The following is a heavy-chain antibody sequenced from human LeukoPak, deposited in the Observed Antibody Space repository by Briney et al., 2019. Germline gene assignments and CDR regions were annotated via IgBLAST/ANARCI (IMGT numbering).Heavy chain of an antibody. CDR3: AHRRGSYFDY. CDR2: IYWDDDK. D-gene: IGHD3-16*01. V-gene: IGHV2-5*02. Sequence: SSPTLVKPTQTLTLTCTCSGFSVSTSGVGVGWIRQPPGQALEWLALIYWDDDKRYSPSLKSRITITKDTSRNEVVLTMTNMDPVDTATYYCAHRRGSYFDYWGQGTLVTVSS. J-gene: IGHJ4*02. CDR1: GFSVSTSGVG.